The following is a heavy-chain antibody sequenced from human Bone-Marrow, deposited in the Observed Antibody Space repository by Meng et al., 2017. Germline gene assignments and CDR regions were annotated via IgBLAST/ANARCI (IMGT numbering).Heavy chain of an antibody. CDR3: ARGKSNSSPPFDP. Sequence: QLQLQESGSGLVKPSQTLSLTCAVSGGSISNGGYSLSWIRQPPGKGLAWIGYIYHSGSTYYNPSLKSRVTISVDTSKNQFSLKLSSVTAADTAVYYCARGKSNSSPPFDPWGQGTLVTVSS. D-gene: IGHD6-6*01. CDR2: IYHSGST. CDR1: GGSISNGGYS. J-gene: IGHJ5*02. V-gene: IGHV4-30-2*01.